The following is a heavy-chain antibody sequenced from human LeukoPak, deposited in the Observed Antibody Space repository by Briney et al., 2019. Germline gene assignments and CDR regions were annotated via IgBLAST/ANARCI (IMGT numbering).Heavy chain of an antibody. CDR1: GFTVNSKY. V-gene: IGHV3-53*01. J-gene: IGHJ2*01. CDR2: IYSGGNT. CDR3: ARAPNNTDYSAGYWYFDL. Sequence: GGSLRLSCAASGFTVNSKYMNWVRQAPGKGLEWVSVIYSGGNTFYADFVKGRFTISRDNSKNTLYLQMNSLRAEDTAVYYCARAPNNTDYSAGYWYFDLWGRGTLVTVSS. D-gene: IGHD3-16*01.